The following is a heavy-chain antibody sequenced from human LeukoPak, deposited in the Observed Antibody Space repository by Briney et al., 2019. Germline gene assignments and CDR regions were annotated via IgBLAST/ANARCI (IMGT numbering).Heavy chain of an antibody. J-gene: IGHJ1*01. CDR2: IKSKTDGGTT. CDR3: TTVSRGLLIREYFQH. CDR1: GFTFSNAW. D-gene: IGHD1-26*01. Sequence: GGSLRLSCAASGFTFSNAWMSWVRQAPGKGLEWVGRIKSKTDGGTTDYAAPVKGRFTISRDDSKNTLYLQMNSLKTEDTAVYYCTTVSRGLLIREYFQHWGQGTLVTVSS. V-gene: IGHV3-15*01.